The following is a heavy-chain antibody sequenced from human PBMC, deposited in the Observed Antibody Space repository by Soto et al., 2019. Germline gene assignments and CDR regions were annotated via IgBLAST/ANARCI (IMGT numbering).Heavy chain of an antibody. Sequence: GGSLRLSCAASGFTFSSYSMNWVRQAPGKGLEWVSSISSSSSYIYYADSVKGRFTISRDNAKNSLYLQMNSLRAEDTAVYYCASWGYSGYDFDYWGQGTLVTSPQ. CDR3: ASWGYSGYDFDY. V-gene: IGHV3-21*01. CDR2: ISSSSSYI. D-gene: IGHD5-12*01. CDR1: GFTFSSYS. J-gene: IGHJ4*02.